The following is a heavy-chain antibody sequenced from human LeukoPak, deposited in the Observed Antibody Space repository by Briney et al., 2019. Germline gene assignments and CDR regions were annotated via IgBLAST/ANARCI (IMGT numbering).Heavy chain of an antibody. V-gene: IGHV1-18*01. D-gene: IGHD2-2*02. CDR3: ARDRTYCSSTSCYSYYYYYYMDG. CDR1: GYTFTSYG. CDR2: ISAYNGDT. Sequence: ASVKVSCKASGYTFTSYGISWVRQAPGQGLEWMGWISAYNGDTNYAQKLQGRVTMTTDTSTSTAYMELRSLRSDDTAVYYCARDRTYCSSTSCYSYYYYYYMDGWGKGTTVTVS. J-gene: IGHJ6*03.